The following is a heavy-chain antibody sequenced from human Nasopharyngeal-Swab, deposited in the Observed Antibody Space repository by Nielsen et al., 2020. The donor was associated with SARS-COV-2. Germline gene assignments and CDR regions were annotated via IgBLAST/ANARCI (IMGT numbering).Heavy chain of an antibody. CDR3: AREPWELVGATIRDYYYYGMDV. Sequence: SVKVSCKASGGTFSSYAISWVRRAPGQGLEWMGRIVPILGIANYAQKFQGRVTITADKSTSTAYMELSSLRSEDTAVYYCAREPWELVGATIRDYYYYGMDVWGQGTTVTVSS. D-gene: IGHD1-26*01. V-gene: IGHV1-69*04. J-gene: IGHJ6*02. CDR1: GGTFSSYA. CDR2: IVPILGIA.